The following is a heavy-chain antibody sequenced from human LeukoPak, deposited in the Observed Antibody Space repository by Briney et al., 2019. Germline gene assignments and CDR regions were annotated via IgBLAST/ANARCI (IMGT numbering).Heavy chain of an antibody. CDR2: IRYDGSYK. Sequence: GESLRLSCAASGFTFSDYGMHWVRQAPGKGLQWVAFIRYDGSYKYYANSMKGRFTISRDNSKNTLYLQMNSLRCEDTAVYYCAKDLVAADRYYFDYWGQGTLVTVS. V-gene: IGHV3-30*02. CDR3: AKDLVAADRYYFDY. J-gene: IGHJ4*02. CDR1: GFTFSDYG. D-gene: IGHD6-13*01.